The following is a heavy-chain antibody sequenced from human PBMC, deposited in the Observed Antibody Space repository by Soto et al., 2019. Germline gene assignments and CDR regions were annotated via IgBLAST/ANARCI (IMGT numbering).Heavy chain of an antibody. Sequence: SETLSLTXAVYGGSFSGYYWSWIRQPPGKGLEWIGEINHSGSTNYNPSLKSRVTISVDTSKNQFSLKLSSVTAADTAVYYCARGRDILTGYYPTYYYYYGMDVWGQGTTVTVSS. J-gene: IGHJ6*02. CDR1: GGSFSGYY. CDR3: ARGRDILTGYYPTYYYYYGMDV. D-gene: IGHD3-9*01. V-gene: IGHV4-34*01. CDR2: INHSGST.